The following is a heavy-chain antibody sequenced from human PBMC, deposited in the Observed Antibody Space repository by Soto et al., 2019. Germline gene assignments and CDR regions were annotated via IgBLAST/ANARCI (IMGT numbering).Heavy chain of an antibody. V-gene: IGHV2-5*02. CDR3: ARTYYDYVWGSYPTNNWFDP. D-gene: IGHD3-16*01. J-gene: IGHJ5*02. CDR1: GFSLSTSGVG. Sequence: SGPTLVNPTHTLTLTCTFSGFSLSTSGVGVGWIRQPPGKALEWLALIYWDDDKRYSPSLKSRLTITKDTSKNQVVLTMTNMDPVDTATYYCARTYYDYVWGSYPTNNWFDPWGQGTLVTVSS. CDR2: IYWDDDK.